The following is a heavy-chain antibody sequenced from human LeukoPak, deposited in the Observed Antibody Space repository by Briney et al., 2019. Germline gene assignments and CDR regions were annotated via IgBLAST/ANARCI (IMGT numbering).Heavy chain of an antibody. CDR2: ISGSGGST. CDR1: GFTFSNYA. V-gene: IGHV3-23*01. CDR3: ALNGREVPSGAFDI. D-gene: IGHD3-16*02. J-gene: IGHJ3*02. Sequence: GGSLRLSCAAPGFTFSNYAMSWVRQAPGKGLEWVSAISGSGGSTYYADSVKGRFTISRDNFKNTLYLQMNSLRAEDTAVYYCALNGREVPSGAFDIWGQGTMVTVSS.